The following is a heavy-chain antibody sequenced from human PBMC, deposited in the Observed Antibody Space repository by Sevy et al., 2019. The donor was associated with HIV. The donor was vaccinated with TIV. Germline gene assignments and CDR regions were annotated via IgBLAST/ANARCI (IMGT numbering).Heavy chain of an antibody. D-gene: IGHD2-15*01. V-gene: IGHV1-18*01. CDR3: ARAYCSGGRCYSLAY. CDR1: GYTFTSYR. J-gene: IGHJ4*02. CDR2: ISPHNGDT. Sequence: ASVKASCKVSGYTFTSYRITWVRQAPGQGLESMGWISPHNGDTKYAQKFQGRVTMITDTSTNTAYMELRSLGSDDTAIYYCARAYCSGGRCYSLAYWGQGTLVTVSS.